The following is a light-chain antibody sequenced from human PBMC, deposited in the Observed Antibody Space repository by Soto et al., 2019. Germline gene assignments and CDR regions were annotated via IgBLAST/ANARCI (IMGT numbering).Light chain of an antibody. J-gene: IGLJ2*01. CDR3: SSYTCSSTYVV. Sequence: QSALTQPASVSGSPGQSITISCTGTSSDVGGYNYVSWYQQHPGKAPKLMIYDVSNRPSGVSNRFSGSKSGNTASLSISGLKAEDEADYYCSSYTCSSTYVVFGGGTKLTVL. V-gene: IGLV2-14*01. CDR2: DVS. CDR1: SSDVGGYNY.